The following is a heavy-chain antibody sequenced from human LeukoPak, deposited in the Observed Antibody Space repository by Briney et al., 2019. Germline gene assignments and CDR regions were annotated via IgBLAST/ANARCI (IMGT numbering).Heavy chain of an antibody. CDR3: AKDHWSGYDFSYFYLDV. V-gene: IGHV4-61*02. D-gene: IGHD5-12*01. Sequence: SQTLSLTCTVSGGSISSAGFHWSWIRQPAGKGLEWIGRISISGSTNYNPSLKSRVTISVDTYKHQFSLKLSSVTAADTAVYYCAKDHWSGYDFSYFYLDVWGKGTTVTVSS. CDR1: GGSISSAGFH. J-gene: IGHJ6*03. CDR2: ISISGST.